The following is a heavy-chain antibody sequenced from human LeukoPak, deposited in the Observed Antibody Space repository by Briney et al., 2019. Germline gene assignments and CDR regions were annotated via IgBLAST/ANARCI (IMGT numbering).Heavy chain of an antibody. CDR3: ARGRRPPRPGFDY. J-gene: IGHJ4*02. V-gene: IGHV4-39*07. D-gene: IGHD1-1*01. CDR2: INHSGST. CDR1: GGSISSSSYY. Sequence: PSETLSLTCTVSGGSISSSSYYWGWIRQPPGKGLEWIGEINHSGSTNYNPSLKSRVTISVDTSKNQFSLKLSSVTAADTAVYYCARGRRPPRPGFDYWGQGTLVTVSS.